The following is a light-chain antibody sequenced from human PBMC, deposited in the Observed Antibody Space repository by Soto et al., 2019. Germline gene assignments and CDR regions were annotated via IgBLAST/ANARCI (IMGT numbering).Light chain of an antibody. J-gene: IGLJ2*01. CDR1: SSDVGGYDY. CDR2: EVS. V-gene: IGLV2-14*01. CDR3: SSYTSSTTLV. Sequence: QSVLTQPASVSGSPGQSMTISCTGTSSDVGGYDYVSWYQQHPGKAPKLMIYEVSNRPSGVSNRFSGSKSGSTASLTISGLQAEDEADYYCSSYTSSTTLVFGGGTKVTVL.